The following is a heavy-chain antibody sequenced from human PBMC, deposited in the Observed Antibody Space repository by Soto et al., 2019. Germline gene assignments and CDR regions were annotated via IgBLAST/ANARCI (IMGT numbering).Heavy chain of an antibody. D-gene: IGHD6-19*01. V-gene: IGHV3-48*01. Sequence: EVQLVESGGGLVQPGGSLRLSCKASGVTFSSYSMVWVRQAPGKGLEWASYISSGSSSIYHADSVKGRFTTSRDNAKNSTYLQMNSLRVEDTGVYYCAREFGFAAVARMDVWGQGTTVTVSS. CDR3: AREFGFAAVARMDV. J-gene: IGHJ6*02. CDR1: GVTFSSYS. CDR2: ISSGSSSI.